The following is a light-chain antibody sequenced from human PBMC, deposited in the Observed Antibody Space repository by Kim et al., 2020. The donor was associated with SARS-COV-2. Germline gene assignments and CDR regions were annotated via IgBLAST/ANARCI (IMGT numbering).Light chain of an antibody. CDR1: SSDVGGYNY. CDR2: DVS. V-gene: IGLV2-14*03. J-gene: IGLJ1*01. CDR3: SSFTSSSTLV. Sequence: GQSITISCTGTSSDVGGYNYVSWYQQHPGKAPNLMIYDVSNRPSGVSKRFSGSKSGNTASLTISGLQAEDEADYSCSSFTSSSTLVFGTGTKVTVL.